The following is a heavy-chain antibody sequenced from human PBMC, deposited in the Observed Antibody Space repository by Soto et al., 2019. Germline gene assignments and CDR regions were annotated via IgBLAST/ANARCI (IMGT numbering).Heavy chain of an antibody. J-gene: IGHJ6*02. CDR3: ARAHLEWLPPYYSYGMDV. CDR1: GDSVSSNSAA. V-gene: IGHV6-1*01. D-gene: IGHD3-3*01. Sequence: SQTLSLTCAISGDSVSSNSAAWNWIRQSPSRGLEWLGRTYYRSKWYNDYAVSVKSRITINPDTSKNQFSLQLNSVTPEDTAVYYCARAHLEWLPPYYSYGMDVWGQGTTVTVSS. CDR2: TYYRSKWYN.